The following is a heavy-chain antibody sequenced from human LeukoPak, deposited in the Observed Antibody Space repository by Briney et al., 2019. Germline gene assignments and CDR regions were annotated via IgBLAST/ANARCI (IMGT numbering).Heavy chain of an antibody. Sequence: ASVKVSCKASGYTFTSYDINWVRQATGQGLEWMGWMNPNSGNTGYAQKFQGRVTMTRNTSISTAYMELSSLRSEDTAVYYCARSLLGRFLEWLEFDPWGQGTLVTVSS. CDR1: GYTFTSYD. CDR3: ARSLLGRFLEWLEFDP. D-gene: IGHD3-3*01. CDR2: MNPNSGNT. J-gene: IGHJ5*02. V-gene: IGHV1-8*01.